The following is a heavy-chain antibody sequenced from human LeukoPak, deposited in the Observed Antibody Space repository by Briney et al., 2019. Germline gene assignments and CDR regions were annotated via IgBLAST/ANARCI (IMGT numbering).Heavy chain of an antibody. Sequence: GGSLRLSCAASGFTFSSYAMHWVRQAPGKGLEWVAVISYDGSNKYYADSVKGRFTISRDNSKNTMYLQMNSLRAEDTGVYYCARDLPSPPSGYYGMDVWGQGTTVTVSS. CDR2: ISYDGSNK. CDR3: ARDLPSPPSGYYGMDV. J-gene: IGHJ6*02. V-gene: IGHV3-30-3*01. D-gene: IGHD1-26*01. CDR1: GFTFSSYA.